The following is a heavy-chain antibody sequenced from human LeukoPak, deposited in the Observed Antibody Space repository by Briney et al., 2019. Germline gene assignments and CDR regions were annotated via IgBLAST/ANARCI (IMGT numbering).Heavy chain of an antibody. D-gene: IGHD3-10*01. J-gene: IGHJ4*02. CDR2: IGIDSGNT. Sequence: GGSLRLSCAASGFTFSDYSMNWVRQAPGKGLEWISYIGIDSGNTNYADSVKGRFTISRDNSKNTLYLQMNSLRAEDTAVYYCAKDNYYGSGSYSYFDYWGQGTLVTVSS. CDR3: AKDNYYGSGSYSYFDY. CDR1: GFTFSDYS. V-gene: IGHV3-48*01.